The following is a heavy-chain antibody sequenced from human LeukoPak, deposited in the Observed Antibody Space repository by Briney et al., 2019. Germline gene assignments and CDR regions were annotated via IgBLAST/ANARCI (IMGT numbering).Heavy chain of an antibody. D-gene: IGHD1-26*01. CDR2: INPNSGTWINPNSGVT. J-gene: IGHJ4*02. CDR3: TRESIMGATQYDY. V-gene: IGHV1-2*02. Sequence: ASVKVSCKTSGYTFSDYYMHWVRQAPGQGLEWMGWINPNSGTWINPNSGVTNYAQNFQGRVTMARDTSISTAYMELSGLGSDDTAVYYCTRESIMGATQYDYWGQGTLVTVPS. CDR1: GYTFSDYY.